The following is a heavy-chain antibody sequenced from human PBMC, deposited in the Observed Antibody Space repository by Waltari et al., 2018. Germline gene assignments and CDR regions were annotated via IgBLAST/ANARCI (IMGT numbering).Heavy chain of an antibody. CDR3: ARDRGRGLYLDT. V-gene: IGHV4-4*02. CDR1: GDSMSGPSW. Sequence: QLQLQESGPGLVKPSGTLSLRCAVPGDSMSGPSWWSWVRQSPQKGLEWIGQVHGSGRSNYSPSFASRVTVSLDTSNNQFSLKVTAATAADTAVYYCARDRGRGLYLDTWGPGTLVTVSP. CDR2: VHGSGRS. J-gene: IGHJ5*02. D-gene: IGHD2-15*01.